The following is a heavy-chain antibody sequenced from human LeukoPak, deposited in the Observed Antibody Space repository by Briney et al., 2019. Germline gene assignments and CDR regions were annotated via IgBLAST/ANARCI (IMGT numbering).Heavy chain of an antibody. Sequence: SQTLSRTCAISGDSLSNNNAAWNWIRQSPPPGPEWPGRTYYRPKFNTDYAVSVKSRIAINSDTSKNQFSLQLNSVTPEDTGVYYCARGSHSSFDYWGQGTLVTVSS. CDR3: ARGSHSSFDY. J-gene: IGHJ4*02. CDR2: TYYRPKFNT. CDR1: GDSLSNNNAA. D-gene: IGHD3-10*01. V-gene: IGHV6-1*01.